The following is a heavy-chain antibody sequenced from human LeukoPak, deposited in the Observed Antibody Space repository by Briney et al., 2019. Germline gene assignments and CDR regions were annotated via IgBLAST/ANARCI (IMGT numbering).Heavy chain of an antibody. CDR1: GFTFSSYA. CDR3: AKARSGWYGVEGY. Sequence: GGSLRLSCSVSGFTFSSYAMSWVRQAPGKGLGWVSAISGSGGSTYYADSVKGRFTISRDNPKNTLYLQMNSLRAEDTAVYYCAKARSGWYGVEGYWGQGTLVTVSS. J-gene: IGHJ4*02. CDR2: ISGSGGST. D-gene: IGHD6-19*01. V-gene: IGHV3-23*01.